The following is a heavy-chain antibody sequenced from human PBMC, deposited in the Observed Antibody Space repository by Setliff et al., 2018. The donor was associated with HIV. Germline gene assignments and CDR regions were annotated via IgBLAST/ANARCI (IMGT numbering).Heavy chain of an antibody. CDR3: AMTKMIYYFDY. Sequence: ASVKVSCKTSGGTFSTYVITWMRQAPGQGLEWMGWINPDNGNTQYSQKFRGRVTMTRDTSANTVFMQMSSLRSEDTSIFYCAMTKMIYYFDYWGPGTLVTVSS. D-gene: IGHD3-16*01. V-gene: IGHV1-18*01. J-gene: IGHJ4*02. CDR1: GGTFSTYV. CDR2: INPDNGNT.